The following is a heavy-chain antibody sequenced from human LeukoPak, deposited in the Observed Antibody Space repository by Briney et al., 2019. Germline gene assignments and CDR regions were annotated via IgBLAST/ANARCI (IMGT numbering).Heavy chain of an antibody. CDR1: GFTFSSYA. CDR3: AKDWEELGTFDY. D-gene: IGHD7-27*01. J-gene: IGHJ4*02. CDR2: ISGSGGST. Sequence: GGSLRLSCAASGFTFSSYAMSWVRQAPGKGLEWVSAISGSGGSTYYADSVKGRFTISRVNSKNTLYLQMNSLRAEDTAVYYCAKDWEELGTFDYWGQGTLVTVSS. V-gene: IGHV3-23*01.